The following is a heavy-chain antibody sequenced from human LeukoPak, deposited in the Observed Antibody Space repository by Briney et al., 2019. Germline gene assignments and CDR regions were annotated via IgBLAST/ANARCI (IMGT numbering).Heavy chain of an antibody. Sequence: GGSLRLSCAASGFTFGDYAMNWVRQAPGKGLEWVSSISSTSSYIYYADSVKGRFTISRDNAKNSLYLQMNSLRAEDTAVYYCARVFALAGDYYYYYMDVWGKGTTVTISS. J-gene: IGHJ6*03. CDR1: GFTFGDYA. D-gene: IGHD6-19*01. V-gene: IGHV3-21*01. CDR3: ARVFALAGDYYYYYMDV. CDR2: ISSTSSYI.